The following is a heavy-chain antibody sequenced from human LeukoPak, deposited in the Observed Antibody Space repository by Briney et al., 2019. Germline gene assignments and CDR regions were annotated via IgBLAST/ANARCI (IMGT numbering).Heavy chain of an antibody. CDR1: GGSIRSSYYY. V-gene: IGHV4-39*07. CDR3: ARGDNYVFDV. J-gene: IGHJ2*01. Sequence: PSETLSLTCTVSGGSIRSSYYYWGWIRQPPGKGLEWIGSIYGSGSTYYNPSLKSRVTISVDKSNNHFSLKLTSVTAADTAMYYCARGDNYVFDVWGRGTLVSVSS. D-gene: IGHD5-24*01. CDR2: IYGSGST.